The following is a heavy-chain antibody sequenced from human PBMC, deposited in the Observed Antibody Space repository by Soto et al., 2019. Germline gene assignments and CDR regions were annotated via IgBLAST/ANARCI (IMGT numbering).Heavy chain of an antibody. CDR1: GYTFSNYW. CDR3: GRDLGGASSN. Sequence: GGSLRLSCAASGYTFSNYWMHWVRQAPGMGLVWVSRIDNDGRITNYADSVMGRFTISRDNAKDTLYLQMDSLRAEDTAVYYCGRDLGGASSNWGQGTLVTVSS. J-gene: IGHJ4*02. D-gene: IGHD3-16*01. CDR2: IDNDGRIT. V-gene: IGHV3-74*01.